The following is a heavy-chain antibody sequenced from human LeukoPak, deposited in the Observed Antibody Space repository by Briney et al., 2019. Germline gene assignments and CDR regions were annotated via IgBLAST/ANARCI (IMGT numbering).Heavy chain of an antibody. CDR2: IYSGGNT. CDR1: GFSVSHNY. D-gene: IGHD6-13*01. Sequence: GGSLRLSCTASGFSVSHNYMNWVRQAPGKGLEWVALIYSGGNTHYADSVKGRFTISRDNSKNTIYLQMSSLRVEDTAVYYCTRDPPGIAASVSGGWGQGTLVTVSS. J-gene: IGHJ4*02. V-gene: IGHV3-53*01. CDR3: TRDPPGIAASVSGG.